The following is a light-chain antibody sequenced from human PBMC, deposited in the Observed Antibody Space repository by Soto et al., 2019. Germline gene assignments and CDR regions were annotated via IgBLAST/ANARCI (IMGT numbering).Light chain of an antibody. CDR1: QSISSW. Sequence: DIQMTQSPSTLSASVGDRVTITCRASQSISSWLAWYQQKPGKAPKLLIYDASGLQSGVPSRFSGSGSGTKFTLTISTLQPDDFATYYCQQYSAYSFTFGQGTRLEIK. J-gene: IGKJ5*01. CDR3: QQYSAYSFT. V-gene: IGKV1-5*01. CDR2: DAS.